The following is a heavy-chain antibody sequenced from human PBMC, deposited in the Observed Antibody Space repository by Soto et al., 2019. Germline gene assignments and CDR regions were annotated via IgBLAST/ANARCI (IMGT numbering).Heavy chain of an antibody. CDR3: ARAPRNFYYNGMDV. CDR2: ISSSGSTK. J-gene: IGHJ6*02. Sequence: TGGSLRLSCEGSGFTFSSYEMNWVRQAPGKGLEWVSYISSSGSTKNYADSVKGRFTISRDNVKNSLYLQMNSLRAEDTAVYYCARAPRNFYYNGMDVWGQGTTVTVSS. CDR1: GFTFSSYE. V-gene: IGHV3-48*03.